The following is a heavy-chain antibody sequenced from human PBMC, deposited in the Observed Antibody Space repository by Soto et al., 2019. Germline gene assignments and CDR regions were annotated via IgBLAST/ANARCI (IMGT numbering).Heavy chain of an antibody. CDR1: GYTFTSYG. D-gene: IGHD3-10*01. Sequence: DSVKVSCKASGYTFTSYGISWVRQAPGQGLEWMGWISAYNGNTNYAQKLQGRVTMTTDTSTSTAYMELRSLRSDDTAVYYCARDTVPIWFGELYGMDVCGQGTTVTVSS. V-gene: IGHV1-18*04. CDR3: ARDTVPIWFGELYGMDV. J-gene: IGHJ6*02. CDR2: ISAYNGNT.